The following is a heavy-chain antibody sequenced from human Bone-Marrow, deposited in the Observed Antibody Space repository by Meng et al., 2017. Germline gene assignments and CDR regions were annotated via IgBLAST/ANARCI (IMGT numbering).Heavy chain of an antibody. Sequence: ASVKVSCKPSGYNFPDYYIHWVRRAPGQGLEWMGRINPKSGDTHYAQKFQARVTMTGDTSISTAYMELSGLRSDDTAMYYCARRLGFGDHYFDYWGQGTLVTVYS. V-gene: IGHV1-2*06. CDR1: GYNFPDYY. D-gene: IGHD3-10*01. CDR2: INPKSGDT. J-gene: IGHJ4*02. CDR3: ARRLGFGDHYFDY.